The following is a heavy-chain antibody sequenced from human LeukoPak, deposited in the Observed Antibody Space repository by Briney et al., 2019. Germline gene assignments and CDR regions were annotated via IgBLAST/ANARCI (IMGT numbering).Heavy chain of an antibody. Sequence: ASVKVSCKASGSTFTGYYMHWVRQAPGQGLEWMGWINPNSGGTNYAQKFQGRGTMTRDTSISTAYMELSSLRSDDTAVYYCARGDHYDILTGYQTPSHLSDYWGQGALVTVSS. CDR1: GSTFTGYY. CDR2: INPNSGGT. V-gene: IGHV1-2*02. D-gene: IGHD3-9*01. J-gene: IGHJ4*02. CDR3: ARGDHYDILTGYQTPSHLSDY.